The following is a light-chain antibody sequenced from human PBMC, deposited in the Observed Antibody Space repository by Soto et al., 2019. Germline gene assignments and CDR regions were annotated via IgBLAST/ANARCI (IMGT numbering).Light chain of an antibody. Sequence: QSVLTQSPSASASPGASVKLTCTLSSGHSSYAIAWHQQQPEKGPRYLMKLNSDGSHSKGDGIPDRFSGSSSGAERYLTISSLQSEDEADYYCQTWGTGGVFGGGTKVTVL. J-gene: IGLJ3*02. CDR2: LNSDGSH. V-gene: IGLV4-69*01. CDR3: QTWGTGGV. CDR1: SGHSSYA.